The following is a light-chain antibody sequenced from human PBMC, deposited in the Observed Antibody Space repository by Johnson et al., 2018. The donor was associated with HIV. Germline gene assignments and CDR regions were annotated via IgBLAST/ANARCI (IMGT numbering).Light chain of an antibody. Sequence: QSVLTQPPSVSAAPGQKVTISCSGSSSNIGNNYVSWYQQLQGTAPKLIIYEDNKRPQGIPNRFSASKSGPSATLYITGLQTGDEADYYCGTWDSGLGAHYVFGTGTKFTVL. V-gene: IGLV1-51*02. CDR3: GTWDSGLGAHYV. CDR1: SSNIGNNY. J-gene: IGLJ1*01. CDR2: EDN.